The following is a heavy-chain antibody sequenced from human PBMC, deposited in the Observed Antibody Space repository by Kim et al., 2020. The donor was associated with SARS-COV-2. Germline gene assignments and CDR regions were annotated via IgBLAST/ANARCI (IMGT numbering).Heavy chain of an antibody. J-gene: IGHJ6*02. CDR1: GFTFSSYA. CDR2: ISYDGSNK. V-gene: IGHV3-30*04. D-gene: IGHD1-26*01. Sequence: GGSLRLSCAASGFTFSSYAMHWVRQAPGKGLEWVAVISYDGSNKYYADSVKGRFTISRDNSKNTLYLQMNSLRAEDTAVYYCARAQGGYYGMDVWGQGTPVTVSS. CDR3: ARAQGGYYGMDV.